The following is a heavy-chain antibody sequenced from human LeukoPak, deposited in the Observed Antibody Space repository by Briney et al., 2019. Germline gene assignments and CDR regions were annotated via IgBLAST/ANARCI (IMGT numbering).Heavy chain of an antibody. J-gene: IGHJ4*02. CDR1: GFTFTNYG. CDR2: ISFDVSNR. V-gene: IGHV3-30*18. Sequence: RGSLRLSCAASGFTFTNYGMHWVRQAPGKGLEWVAAISFDVSNRYYSDSVKGRFNISRDNSKNTLFLQMNSLRAEDTAVYYCAKEPQFDIGYYFDYWGQGTLVTVSS. D-gene: IGHD2-15*01. CDR3: AKEPQFDIGYYFDY.